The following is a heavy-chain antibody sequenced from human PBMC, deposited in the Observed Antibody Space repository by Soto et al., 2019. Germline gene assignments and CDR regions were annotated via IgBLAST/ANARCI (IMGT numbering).Heavy chain of an antibody. Sequence: PLEYLKIYCKGFGYSFTSFWIGRVRQMPGKGLEWMGIIYPGDSHPRYSPSFQGHDTTSADKPIRTAYLQWSSLKASDTAMYYWEKTPTVTTKYYFDYWGQGTLVTVSS. J-gene: IGHJ4*02. V-gene: IGHV5-51*01. CDR3: EKTPTVTTKYYFDY. D-gene: IGHD4-17*01. CDR1: GYSFTSFW. CDR2: IYPGDSHP.